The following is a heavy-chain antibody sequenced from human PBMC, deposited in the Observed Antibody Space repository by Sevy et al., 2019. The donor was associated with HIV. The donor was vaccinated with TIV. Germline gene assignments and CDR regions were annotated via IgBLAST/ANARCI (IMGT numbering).Heavy chain of an antibody. V-gene: IGHV1-2*06. CDR1: GYTFTDYY. J-gene: IGHJ6*02. CDR2: MNPNSGVT. CDR3: AKDAGTTYYYGSGSLSRVDV. D-gene: IGHD3-10*01. Sequence: ASVKVSCKASGYTFTDYYIHWVRQAPGQGLKWMGRMNPNSGVTNFPQKFQGRVTMTRDTSITTAYLELSSLKSDDTAVYYCAKDAGTTYYYGSGSLSRVDVWGQGTTVTVSS.